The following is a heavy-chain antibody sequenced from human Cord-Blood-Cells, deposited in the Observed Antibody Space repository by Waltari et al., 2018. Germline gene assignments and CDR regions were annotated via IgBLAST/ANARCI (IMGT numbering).Heavy chain of an antibody. Sequence: QVQLVQSGAEVKKPGASVKVSCKASGYTFTGYYMHWVRQAPGQGLEWMGWINPNSGDTNYAQKFQGRFTMTRDTSISTAYMELSRLGSDDTAVYYCARYSSSGYFDYWGQGTLVTVSS. J-gene: IGHJ4*02. D-gene: IGHD6-6*01. CDR2: INPNSGDT. V-gene: IGHV1-2*02. CDR3: ARYSSSGYFDY. CDR1: GYTFTGYY.